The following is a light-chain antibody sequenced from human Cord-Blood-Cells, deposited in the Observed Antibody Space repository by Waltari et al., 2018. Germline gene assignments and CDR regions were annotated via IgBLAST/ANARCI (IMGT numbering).Light chain of an antibody. J-gene: IGLJ2*01. CDR3: SSYTSSSTYVV. V-gene: IGLV2-14*01. Sequence: QSALTQPASVSGSPGQSITISCTGTSSDVGGYNYVSRNQQHPGKAPKLMINDVSNRPSGVSNRFSGSKSGNTASLTISGLQAEDEADYYCSSYTSSSTYVVFGGGTKLTVL. CDR2: DVS. CDR1: SSDVGGYNY.